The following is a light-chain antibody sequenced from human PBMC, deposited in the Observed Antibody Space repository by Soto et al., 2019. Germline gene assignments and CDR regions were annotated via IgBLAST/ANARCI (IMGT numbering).Light chain of an antibody. Sequence: EILMTQSPATLSGSPGERATLSCGASQSVSSKLAWYQQKPGQAPRLLIYGASTRATGIPASFSGSGSGTEFTLPISSLQSEDFAVYYCQQYNNWPPWTFGQGTKVDIK. CDR3: QQYNNWPPWT. CDR2: GAS. CDR1: QSVSSK. V-gene: IGKV3-15*01. J-gene: IGKJ1*01.